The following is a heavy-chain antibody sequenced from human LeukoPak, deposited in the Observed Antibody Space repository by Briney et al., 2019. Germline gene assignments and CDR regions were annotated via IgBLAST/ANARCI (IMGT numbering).Heavy chain of an antibody. D-gene: IGHD1-26*01. CDR1: GFTFSSYA. V-gene: IGHV3-23*01. J-gene: IGHJ4*02. CDR2: ISGSGGST. CDR3: ASGGIYYGAAFDF. Sequence: GGSLRLSCAASGFTFSSYAMSWVRQAPGKGLEWVSAISGSGGSTYYADSVKGRFTISRDNSKNTLYLQMNSLRAEDTALYYCASGGIYYGAAFDFWGQGTLVTVSS.